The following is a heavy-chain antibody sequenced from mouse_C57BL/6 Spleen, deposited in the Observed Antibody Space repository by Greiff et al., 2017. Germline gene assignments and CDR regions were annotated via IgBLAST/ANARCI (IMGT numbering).Heavy chain of an antibody. Sequence: QVQLQQPGAELVKPGASVKLSCKASGYTFTSYWMQWVKQRPGQSLEWIGEIDPSDSYTNYNQKFKGKATLTVDTSSSPAYLQLSRLTSEDSAVYYCARYYSNYYAMDYWGQGTSVTVSS. J-gene: IGHJ4*01. CDR2: IDPSDSYT. CDR1: GYTFTSYW. V-gene: IGHV1-50*01. CDR3: ARYYSNYYAMDY. D-gene: IGHD2-5*01.